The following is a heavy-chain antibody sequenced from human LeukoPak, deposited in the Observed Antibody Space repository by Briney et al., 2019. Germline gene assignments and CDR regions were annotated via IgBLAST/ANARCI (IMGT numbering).Heavy chain of an antibody. CDR1: GGSISSSSYY. CDR3: ARGHYGDYVYDY. J-gene: IGHJ4*02. D-gene: IGHD4-17*01. CDR2: IYYSGST. Sequence: PSETLSLTCTVSGGSISSSSYYWGWIRQPPGKGLEWIGSIYYSGSTYYNPSLKSRVTISVDTSKNQFSLKLSSVTAADTAVYYCARGHYGDYVYDYWGQGTLVTVSS. V-gene: IGHV4-39*07.